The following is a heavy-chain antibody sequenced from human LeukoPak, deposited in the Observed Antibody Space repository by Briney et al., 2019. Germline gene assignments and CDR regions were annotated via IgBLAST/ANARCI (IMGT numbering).Heavy chain of an antibody. Sequence: HPGGSLRLSCAAAGFTFSTYEMNWVRQAPGKGLEWVSYISSSGSNRYYADSVEGRFTISRDNAKNSVYLQMNSLRAEDTAVYYCARDLMIVMVEEEGSADYWGQGTLVTVSS. CDR2: ISSSGSNR. CDR1: GFTFSTYE. CDR3: ARDLMIVMVEEEGSADY. J-gene: IGHJ4*02. D-gene: IGHD3-22*01. V-gene: IGHV3-48*03.